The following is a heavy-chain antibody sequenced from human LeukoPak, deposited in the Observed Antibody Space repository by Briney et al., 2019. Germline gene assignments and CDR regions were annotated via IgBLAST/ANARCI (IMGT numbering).Heavy chain of an antibody. CDR2: INPNSGGT. V-gene: IGHV1-2*06. J-gene: IGHJ4*02. D-gene: IGHD6-19*01. Sequence: VASVSVSCTASGYTFTVYYMHWVRQAPGQGLEWMGRINPNSGGTIYAQKFQGRVTMTRDTSITTAYMELSRLRSDDTAVYYCARVPLLEWLETPYFDYWGQGTLVTVSS. CDR3: ARVPLLEWLETPYFDY. CDR1: GYTFTVYY.